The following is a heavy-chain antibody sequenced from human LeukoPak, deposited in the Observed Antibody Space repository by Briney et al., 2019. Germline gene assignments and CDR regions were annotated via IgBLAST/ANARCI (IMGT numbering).Heavy chain of an antibody. V-gene: IGHV1-2*02. CDR2: INPNSGGT. J-gene: IGHJ5*02. CDR3: ARDSSIRGYYGSGSYYNRWFDP. D-gene: IGHD3-10*01. Sequence: ASVKVSCKASGYTFTGYYMHWVRQAPGQGLEWMGWINPNSGGTNYAQKFQGRVTMTRDTSISTAYMELSRLRSDDTAVYYCARDSSIRGYYGSGSYYNRWFDPWVQGTLVTVSS. CDR1: GYTFTGYY.